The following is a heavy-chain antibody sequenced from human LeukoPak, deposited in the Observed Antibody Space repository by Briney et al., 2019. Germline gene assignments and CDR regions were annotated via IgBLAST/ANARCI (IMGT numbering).Heavy chain of an antibody. CDR2: IIPIFGTA. V-gene: IGHV1-69*13. CDR1: GYTFTSYD. D-gene: IGHD4-23*01. CDR3: ARGSRWTYYYYYGMDV. Sequence: ASVKVSCKASGYTFTSYDINWVRQATGQGLEWMGGIIPIFGTANYAQKFQGRVTITADESTSTAYMELSSLRSEDTAVYYCARGSRWTYYYYYGMDVWGQGTTVTVSS. J-gene: IGHJ6*02.